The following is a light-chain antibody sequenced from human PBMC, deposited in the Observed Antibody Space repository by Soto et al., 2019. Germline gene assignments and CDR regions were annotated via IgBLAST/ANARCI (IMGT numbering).Light chain of an antibody. CDR1: QSVSIW. Sequence: DIQMTQSPSTLAASEGEGVTISCRASQSVSIWLAWYQQKPGRAPKLLIYKTSSLESGVPSRLSGSGSGTEFTLTISSLQPDDFATYYCLQYNSYPLTFGQGTRLEIK. J-gene: IGKJ5*01. V-gene: IGKV1-5*03. CDR3: LQYNSYPLT. CDR2: KTS.